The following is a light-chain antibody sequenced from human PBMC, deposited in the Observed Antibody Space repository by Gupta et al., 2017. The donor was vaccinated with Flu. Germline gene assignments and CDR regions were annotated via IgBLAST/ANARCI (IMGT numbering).Light chain of an antibody. J-gene: IGKJ3*01. CDR2: DTS. V-gene: IGKV3-11*01. CDR3: QQVCTWLLT. Sequence: PSLLSSSIGERATLTCRTSQTVHRYLAWYQQKSGRAPRLLIYDTSILHSGVPARFSGSGYGTEFTLTIGSLEPEDFAAYHCQQVCTWLLTFGHGTKVDIK. CDR1: QTVHRY.